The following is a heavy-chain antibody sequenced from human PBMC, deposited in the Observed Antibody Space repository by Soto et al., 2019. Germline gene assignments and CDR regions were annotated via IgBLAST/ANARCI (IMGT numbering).Heavy chain of an antibody. Sequence: EMQLVESGGGLVQPGGSLRVSCAASGFTFGSYWMNWVRQAPGKGLVWVSRIDSDGSSTTYADSVKGRFTTSRDNAKNTLYLQMSSLRVEVTAVYYCARGRPYGMDVWGQGTTVTVSS. J-gene: IGHJ6*02. V-gene: IGHV3-74*01. CDR3: ARGRPYGMDV. CDR2: IDSDGSST. CDR1: GFTFGSYW.